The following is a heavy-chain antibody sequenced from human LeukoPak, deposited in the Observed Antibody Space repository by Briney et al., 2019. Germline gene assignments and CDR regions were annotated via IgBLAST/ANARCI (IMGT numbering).Heavy chain of an antibody. CDR2: IKQDGSEN. CDR1: GFTFNSYS. CDR3: ARDLYRIVVVPHYFDY. Sequence: GGSLRLSCAASGFTFNSYSMNWVRQAPGKGLEWVANIKQDGSENYYVDSVKGRFTISRDNAKNSLYLQMNSLRAEDTAVYYCARDLYRIVVVPHYFDYWGQGTLVTVSS. V-gene: IGHV3-7*01. D-gene: IGHD3-22*01. J-gene: IGHJ4*02.